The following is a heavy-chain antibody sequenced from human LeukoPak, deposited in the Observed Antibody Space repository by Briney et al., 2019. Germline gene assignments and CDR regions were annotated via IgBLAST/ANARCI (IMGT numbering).Heavy chain of an antibody. V-gene: IGHV3-23*01. J-gene: IGHJ4*02. CDR1: GFTFSSYA. Sequence: GGSLRLSCAASGFTFSSYAITWVRQAPGKGLEWVSAVSSNGAKTHYADSVKGRFTISRDNAKNSLYLQMNSQRVEDTAVYYCAKEGRSLQTYWGQGTLVTVSS. CDR2: VSSNGAKT. CDR3: AKEGRSLQTY. D-gene: IGHD5-24*01.